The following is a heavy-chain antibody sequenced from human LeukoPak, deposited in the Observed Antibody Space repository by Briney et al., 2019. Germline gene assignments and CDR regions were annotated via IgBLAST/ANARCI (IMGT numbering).Heavy chain of an antibody. CDR1: GGSISSYY. D-gene: IGHD2-2*01. V-gene: IGHV4-59*01. CDR3: ARDRNLEDIVVVPAAMDYYYYYMDV. CDR2: IYYSGST. J-gene: IGHJ6*03. Sequence: PSETLSLTCTVSGGSISSYYWSWIRQPPGKGLEWIGYIYYSGSTNYNPSLKSRVTISVDTSKNQFSLKLSSVTAADTAVYYCARDRNLEDIVVVPAAMDYYYYYMDVWGKGTTVTVSS.